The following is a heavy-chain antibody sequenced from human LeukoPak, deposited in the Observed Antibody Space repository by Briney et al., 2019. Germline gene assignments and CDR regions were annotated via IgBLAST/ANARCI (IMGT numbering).Heavy chain of an antibody. J-gene: IGHJ4*02. Sequence: GESLKISCEGSGYSFTTYWIGWVRQMPGNGLEWMGIIYPGDSDTRYSPSFQGQVTISADKSISTAYLQWSSLKTSDTAMYYCALGMYRSGWRFYYWGQGTLVTVSS. CDR3: ALGMYRSGWRFYY. CDR2: IYPGDSDT. CDR1: GYSFTTYW. D-gene: IGHD6-19*01. V-gene: IGHV5-51*01.